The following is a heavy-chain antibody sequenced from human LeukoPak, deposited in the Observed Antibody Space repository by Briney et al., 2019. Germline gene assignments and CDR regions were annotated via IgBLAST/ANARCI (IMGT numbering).Heavy chain of an antibody. CDR2: IYYSGST. D-gene: IGHD2-2*01. V-gene: IGHV4-59*01. CDR1: GGSISSYY. CDR3: ARVDGYQLLQ. Sequence: PSETLSLTCTASGGSISSYYWSWIRQPPGKGLEWIGYIYYSGSTNYNPSLKSRVTLSVDTSKNQFSLKLSSVTAADTAVYYCARVDGYQLLQWGQGTLVTVSS. J-gene: IGHJ4*02.